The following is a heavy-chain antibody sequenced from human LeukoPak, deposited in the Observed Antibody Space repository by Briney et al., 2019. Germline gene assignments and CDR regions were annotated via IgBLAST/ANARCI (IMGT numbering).Heavy chain of an antibody. CDR3: ARGITIFGGGG. J-gene: IGHJ4*02. Sequence: GGTLRLSCAASGFTFSLYWMTWVRQSPGKGLEWVADINPDGSQKYSVDSVKGRFTISRDNAKNSLYLQMNSLRAEDTAVYYCARGITIFGGGGWGQGTLVTVSS. CDR2: INPDGSQK. CDR1: GFTFSLYW. V-gene: IGHV3-7*04. D-gene: IGHD3-3*01.